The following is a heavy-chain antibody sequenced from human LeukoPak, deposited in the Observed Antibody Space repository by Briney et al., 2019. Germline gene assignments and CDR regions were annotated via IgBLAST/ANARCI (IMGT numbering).Heavy chain of an antibody. V-gene: IGHV4-59*01. CDR3: ARGIAALDY. CDR1: GGSISSYY. J-gene: IGHJ4*02. Sequence: SETLSLTCTVSGGSISSYYWSWIRQPPGKGLEWIGYIYYSGSTNSNPSLKSRVTISVDTSKNQFSLRLSSVTAADTAVYYCARGIAALDYWGQGTLVTVSS. CDR2: IYYSGST. D-gene: IGHD6-13*01.